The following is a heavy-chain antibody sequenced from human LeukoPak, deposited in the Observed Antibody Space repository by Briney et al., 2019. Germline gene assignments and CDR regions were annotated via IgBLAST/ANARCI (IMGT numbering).Heavy chain of an antibody. V-gene: IGHV3-23*01. J-gene: IGHJ4*02. D-gene: IGHD6-13*01. Sequence: GGSLRLSCAASGFTFGSPAMSWVRKAPGKGPEWVSTFSRSGPDTYYADSVKGRFTIFRDNSKNTLYLQMNSLRAEDTAVYYCAKGSLGSWYYFDYWGQGTLVTVSS. CDR2: FSRSGPDT. CDR3: AKGSLGSWYYFDY. CDR1: GFTFGSPA.